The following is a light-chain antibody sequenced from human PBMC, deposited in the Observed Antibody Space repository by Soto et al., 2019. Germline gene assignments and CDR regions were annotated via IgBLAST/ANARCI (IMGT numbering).Light chain of an antibody. V-gene: IGKV3-20*01. CDR1: QSVRNNY. J-gene: IGKJ4*01. Sequence: EIVLTQSPGTLSLSPGERATLSCRASQSVRNNYLAWYQHKPGQSPRLLIYGASSRATGIPDRFSGSGSGTDFTLTISRLEPEDFALYYCQQYAISPPLTFGGGTKVEIK. CDR3: QQYAISPPLT. CDR2: GAS.